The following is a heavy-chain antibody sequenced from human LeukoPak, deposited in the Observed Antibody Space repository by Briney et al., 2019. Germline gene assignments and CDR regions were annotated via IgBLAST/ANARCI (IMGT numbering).Heavy chain of an antibody. CDR3: ARGKSGYCSGGSCRHYFDY. J-gene: IGHJ4*02. CDR1: GITFSSYG. Sequence: PGGTLRLSCAASGITFSSYGMSWVRQAPGKGLEWVSSISSTGGTAYYADSVKGRFTISRDNSKNTLYLQMNSLRAEDTAVYYCARGKSGYCSGGSCRHYFDYWGQGTLVTVSS. CDR2: ISSTGGTA. V-gene: IGHV3-23*01. D-gene: IGHD2-15*01.